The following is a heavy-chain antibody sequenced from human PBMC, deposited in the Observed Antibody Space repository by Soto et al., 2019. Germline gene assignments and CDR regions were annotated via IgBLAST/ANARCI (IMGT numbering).Heavy chain of an antibody. CDR1: GASISTNHHN. V-gene: IGHV4-39*01. Sequence: QVQLQGSGPGLVRPSEPLSLPCTVSGASISTNHHNWAWVRQPPGKGLEWMGNIHYRGDTYFNPSLGSRLSMSVDTSKNQFSLKLTSVTAADTAVYYCARLPTGYPNWFDPWGQGTLVTVSS. D-gene: IGHD3-9*01. CDR3: ARLPTGYPNWFDP. CDR2: IHYRGDT. J-gene: IGHJ5*02.